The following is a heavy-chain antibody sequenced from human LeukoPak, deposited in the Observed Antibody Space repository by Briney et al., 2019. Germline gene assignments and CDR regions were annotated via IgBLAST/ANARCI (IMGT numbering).Heavy chain of an antibody. J-gene: IGHJ3*02. CDR3: ARDGQSGEDAFDI. CDR1: GGSISSYY. Sequence: SETLSLTCTVSGGSISSYYWSWIRQPPGKGLEWIGYIHYSGSTNYNPSLKSRITISVDTSKNQFSLKLSSVTAADTAVYYCARDGQSGEDAFDIWGQGTMVTVSS. D-gene: IGHD3-10*01. V-gene: IGHV4-59*01. CDR2: IHYSGST.